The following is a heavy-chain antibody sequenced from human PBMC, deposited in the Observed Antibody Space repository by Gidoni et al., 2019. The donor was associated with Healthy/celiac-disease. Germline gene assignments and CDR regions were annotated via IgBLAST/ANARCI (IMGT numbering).Heavy chain of an antibody. D-gene: IGHD4-17*01. CDR2: IYTSGST. CDR3: ARGLSWGDYAGEGLELRRGAFDI. Sequence: VHLQDSGPGLVKPSHPLSLTCTVSVGSISSGSSCWTCLRQPAGKGLEWIGRIYTSGSTNYNPSLKSRVTISVDTSKNQCSLKLSSVTAADTAVYYCARGLSWGDYAGEGLELRRGAFDIWGQGTMVTVSS. J-gene: IGHJ3*02. CDR1: VGSISSGSSC. V-gene: IGHV4-61*02.